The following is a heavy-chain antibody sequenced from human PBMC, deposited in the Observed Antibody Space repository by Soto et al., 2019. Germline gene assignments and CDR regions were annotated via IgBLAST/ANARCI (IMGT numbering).Heavy chain of an antibody. D-gene: IGHD2-15*01. Sequence: QVQLVQSGAEVKKPGTSVKVSCTASGYTFSRHGISWVQQAPGQGLQWIGWVSGDNGNTNYAQSLQGRVTMTTDTSTNTGYMELRSLRSDDTAVYYCARDLGYCRSGTCQLEWFDPWGQGTLVIVSS. CDR1: GYTFSRHG. CDR2: VSGDNGNT. V-gene: IGHV1-18*01. J-gene: IGHJ5*02. CDR3: ARDLGYCRSGTCQLEWFDP.